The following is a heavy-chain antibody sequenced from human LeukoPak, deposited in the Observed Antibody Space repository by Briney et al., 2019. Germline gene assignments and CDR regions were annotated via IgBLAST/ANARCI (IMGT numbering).Heavy chain of an antibody. CDR2: INPNSGGT. CDR1: GYTFTGYY. D-gene: IGHD6-13*01. J-gene: IGHJ6*03. V-gene: IGHV1-2*02. CDR3: ARGPSGSWSSPVRYMAV. Sequence: ASVKVSCKASGYTFTGYYMHWVRQAPGQGLEWMGWINPNSGGTNYAQKFQGRVTMTRDTSISTAYMELSRLRSDDTAVYYCARGPSGSWSSPVRYMAVWGKGTTVTVS.